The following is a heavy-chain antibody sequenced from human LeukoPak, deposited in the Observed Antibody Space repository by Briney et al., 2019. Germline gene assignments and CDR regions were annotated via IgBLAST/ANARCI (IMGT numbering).Heavy chain of an antibody. Sequence: GGSLRLSCAASGFTFSSYGMHWVRQAPGKGLEWVAFIRFDGSYNSYSDSVKGRFTISRDNSKNTLYLQMNSLRAEDTAAYYCAKVRLGYCSGGSCSRGGTSMDVWGRGTTVTISS. CDR1: GFTFSSYG. CDR3: AKVRLGYCSGGSCSRGGTSMDV. D-gene: IGHD2-15*01. V-gene: IGHV3-30*02. CDR2: IRFDGSYN. J-gene: IGHJ6*03.